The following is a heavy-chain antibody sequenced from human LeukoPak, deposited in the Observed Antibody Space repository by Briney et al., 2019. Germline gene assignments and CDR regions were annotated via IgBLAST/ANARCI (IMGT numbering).Heavy chain of an antibody. D-gene: IGHD7-27*01. CDR3: ARDLTGDRYYFDY. V-gene: IGHV1-2*02. Sequence: GASVKVSCKASGYTFTGYYMHWVRQAPGQGLEWMGWINPNSGGTNYARKFQGRVTMTRDTSISTAYMELSRLRSDDTAVYYCARDLTGDRYYFDYWGQGTLVTVSS. CDR1: GYTFTGYY. CDR2: INPNSGGT. J-gene: IGHJ4*02.